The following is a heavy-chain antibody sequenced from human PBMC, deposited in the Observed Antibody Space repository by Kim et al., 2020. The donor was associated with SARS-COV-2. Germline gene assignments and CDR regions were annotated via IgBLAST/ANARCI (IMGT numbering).Heavy chain of an antibody. Sequence: ASVKVSCKASGYTFTSYYMHWVRQAPGQGLEWMGIINPSGGSTSYAQKFQGRVTMTRDTSTSTVYMELSSLRSEDTAVYYCAREGSGAGVQLWFGYYYYGMDVWGQGTTVTVSS. J-gene: IGHJ6*02. V-gene: IGHV1-46*01. CDR3: AREGSGAGVQLWFGYYYYGMDV. CDR2: INPSGGST. D-gene: IGHD5-18*01. CDR1: GYTFTSYY.